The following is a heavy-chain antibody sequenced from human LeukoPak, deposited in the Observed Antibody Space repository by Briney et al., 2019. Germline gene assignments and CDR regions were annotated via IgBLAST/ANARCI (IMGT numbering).Heavy chain of an antibody. CDR1: GFAFSTYS. V-gene: IGHV3-21*01. J-gene: IGHJ4*02. D-gene: IGHD4/OR15-4a*01. Sequence: PGGSLRLSCAASGFAFSTYSMNWVRQAPGKGLEWVSSITSTSSYIYYADSVKGRFTISRDNAKNSLYLQMNTLRAEDTAVYCCARVAGASHHFDYWGQGTLVTVSS. CDR2: ITSTSSYI. CDR3: ARVAGASHHFDY.